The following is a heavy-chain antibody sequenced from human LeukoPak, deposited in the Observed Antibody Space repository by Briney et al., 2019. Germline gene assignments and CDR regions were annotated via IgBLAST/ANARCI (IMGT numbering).Heavy chain of an antibody. V-gene: IGHV4-30-4*08. D-gene: IGHD5-24*01. CDR1: GGSISSGDYX. CDR2: IYYSGST. Sequence: PSQXLXXXCTVXGGSISSGDYXWSWIRQPPGKGXEWIGYIYYSGSTYYNPSLKSRVTISVDTSKNQFSLKLSSVTAADTAVYYCARGGGMATIDVDYWGQGTLVTVSS. J-gene: IGHJ4*02. CDR3: ARGGGMATIDVDY.